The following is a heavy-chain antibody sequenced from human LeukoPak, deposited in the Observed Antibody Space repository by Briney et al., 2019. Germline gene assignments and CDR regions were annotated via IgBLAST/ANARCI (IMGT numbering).Heavy chain of an antibody. Sequence: PGGSLRLSCAASGFTFDDYAMHWVRQAPGKGLEWVSYISSSSSTIYYADSVKGRFTISRDNAKNSLYLQMNSLRAEDTAVYYCAREGITIFGVATPDAFDIWGQGTMVTVSS. CDR1: GFTFDDYA. D-gene: IGHD3-3*01. V-gene: IGHV3-48*01. J-gene: IGHJ3*02. CDR3: AREGITIFGVATPDAFDI. CDR2: ISSSSSTI.